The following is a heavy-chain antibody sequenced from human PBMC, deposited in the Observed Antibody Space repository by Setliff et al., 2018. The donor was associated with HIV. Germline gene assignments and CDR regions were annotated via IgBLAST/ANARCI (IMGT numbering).Heavy chain of an antibody. Sequence: PGGSLRLSCVASGFTFSNFPMNWVRQAPGKGLEWLSKISNTGATINYADSVKGRFTISRDNAKNSLYLQMNNLRAEDTAVYYCAKGDSFVFSYVYPDYWGPGTLVTVSS. J-gene: IGHJ4*02. D-gene: IGHD3-22*01. V-gene: IGHV3-48*01. CDR1: GFTFSNFP. CDR3: AKGDSFVFSYVYPDY. CDR2: ISNTGATI.